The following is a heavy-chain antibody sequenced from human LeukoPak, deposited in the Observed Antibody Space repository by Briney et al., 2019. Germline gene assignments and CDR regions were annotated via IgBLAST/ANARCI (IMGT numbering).Heavy chain of an antibody. CDR2: ISYDGSNK. Sequence: PGGSLRLSCAASGFTFSSYAIHWVRQAPGKGLEWVTIISYDGSNKYYADSVKGRFTISRDNSKNTLYLQMNSLRAEDTAVYYCAKIPYLDDAFDIWGQGTMVTVSS. CDR3: AKIPYLDDAFDI. V-gene: IGHV3-30*04. CDR1: GFTFSSYA. J-gene: IGHJ3*02. D-gene: IGHD2-21*01.